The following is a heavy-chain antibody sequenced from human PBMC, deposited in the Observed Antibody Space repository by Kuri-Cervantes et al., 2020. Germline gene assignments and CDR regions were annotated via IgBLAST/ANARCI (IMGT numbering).Heavy chain of an antibody. J-gene: IGHJ4*02. CDR1: GFTFSSYW. CDR3: AKDGYITMIVVVTMIDY. D-gene: IGHD3-22*01. V-gene: IGHV3-30*18. CDR2: ISYDGSNK. Sequence: LSLTCAASGFTFSSYWMTWVRQAPGKGLEWVAVISYDGSNKYYADSVKGRFTISRDNSKNTLYLQMNSLRAEDTAVYYCAKDGYITMIVVVTMIDYWGQGTLVTVSS.